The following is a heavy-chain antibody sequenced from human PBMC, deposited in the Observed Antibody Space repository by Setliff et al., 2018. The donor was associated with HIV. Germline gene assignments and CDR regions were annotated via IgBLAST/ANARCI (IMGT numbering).Heavy chain of an antibody. J-gene: IGHJ6*02. V-gene: IGHV4-61*02. Sequence: SETLSLTCTVSGGSISSGTYYWSWVRQAAGKGLEWIGRIYTSGSTNYNPSLKSRVTMSLDTSKNQFSLKPSSVTAADTAVYYCARENGRTNYYYYYGMDVWGQGTTVTVSS. CDR2: IYTSGST. CDR3: ARENGRTNYYYYYGMDV. CDR1: GGSISSGTYY.